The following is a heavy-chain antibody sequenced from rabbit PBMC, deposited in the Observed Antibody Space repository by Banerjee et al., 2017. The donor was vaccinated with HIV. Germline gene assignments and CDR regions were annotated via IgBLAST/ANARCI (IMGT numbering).Heavy chain of an antibody. Sequence: QLVESGGGLVQPGGSLTLSCTASGFDFSGYWMSWVRQAPGKGLEWIGIIDTGKGSTDYASWVNGRFTISNDNAQSTVDLQVNSLTAADTATYFCAKGGGYDDYGDYLGFVIQYNYHFNLWGQGTLVTVS. J-gene: IGHJ4*01. CDR3: AKGGGYDDYGDYLGFVIQYNYHFNL. V-gene: IGHV1S7*01. CDR2: IDTGKGST. D-gene: IGHD2-1*01. CDR1: GFDFSGYW.